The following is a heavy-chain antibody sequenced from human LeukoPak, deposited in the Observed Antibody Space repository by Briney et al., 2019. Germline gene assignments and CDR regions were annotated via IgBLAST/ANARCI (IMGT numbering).Heavy chain of an antibody. CDR1: GGSIRSSYYY. J-gene: IGHJ4*02. Sequence: KPSETLSLTCTVSGGSIRSSYYYWGWIRQPPGKGLEWIGSIYDSGSTNYNPSLKSRVTISVDTSKNQFSLKLSSVTAADTAVYYCARGRVAPTSWGQGTLVTVSS. D-gene: IGHD3-16*01. V-gene: IGHV4-39*07. CDR2: IYDSGST. CDR3: ARGRVAPTS.